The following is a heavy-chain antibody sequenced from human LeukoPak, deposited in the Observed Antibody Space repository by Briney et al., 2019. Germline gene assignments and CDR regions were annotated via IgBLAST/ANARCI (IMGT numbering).Heavy chain of an antibody. CDR1: GYTFTSYY. Sequence: GASVKVSCKASGYTFTSYYMHWVRQAPRQGLEWMEISNPSGGSTSYAQKFQGRVTMTRDTSTSTVYMELSSLRSEDTAVYYCARSVTIFGDDDYWGQGTLVTVSS. CDR2: SNPSGGST. V-gene: IGHV1-46*01. J-gene: IGHJ4*02. CDR3: ARSVTIFGDDDY. D-gene: IGHD3-3*01.